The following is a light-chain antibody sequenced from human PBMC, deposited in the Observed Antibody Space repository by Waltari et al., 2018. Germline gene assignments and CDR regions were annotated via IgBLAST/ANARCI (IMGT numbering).Light chain of an antibody. CDR3: QVWDSGTLV. CDR2: NDN. CDR1: NIGSRN. J-gene: IGLJ2*01. V-gene: IGLV3-9*01. Sequence: SYEVTQPLSVSVAPGQTAQIPCDGDNIGSRNMHWYQQRPGQAPVLVIFNDNQRAPGIPDRSSGSNSGYTAALTISRAQVEDEADYYCQVWDSGTLVFGGGTKLTVL.